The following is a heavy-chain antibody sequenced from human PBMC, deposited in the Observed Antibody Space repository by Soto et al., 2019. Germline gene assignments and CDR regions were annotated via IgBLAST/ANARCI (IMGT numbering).Heavy chain of an antibody. V-gene: IGHV3-23*01. Sequence: GGSLRLSCAASGFTFSSYAMSWVRQAPGKGLEWVSAISGSGGSTYYADSVKGRFTISRDNSKNTLYLQMNSLRAEDTAVYYCAKVLGYCSSTSCPEIDYWGQGTLVTVSS. CDR2: ISGSGGST. CDR3: AKVLGYCSSTSCPEIDY. D-gene: IGHD2-2*01. CDR1: GFTFSSYA. J-gene: IGHJ4*02.